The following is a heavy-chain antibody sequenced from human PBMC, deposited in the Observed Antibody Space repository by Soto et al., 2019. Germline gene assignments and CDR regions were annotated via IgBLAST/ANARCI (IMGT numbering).Heavy chain of an antibody. V-gene: IGHV4-39*01. CDR1: GGSIRSSSYY. D-gene: IGHD4-17*01. CDR2: IYYSGRT. J-gene: IGHJ5*01. CDR3: AIEHQYGDYYS. Sequence: QLQVQESGPGLVKPSETLSLTCTVSGGSIRSSSYYWAWIRQPPGKGLEWIGSIYYSGRTYYNPSLKSRVTISADTSKNQFSLRLSSVTAADTAVYYCAIEHQYGDYYSGGQGTLVTVSS.